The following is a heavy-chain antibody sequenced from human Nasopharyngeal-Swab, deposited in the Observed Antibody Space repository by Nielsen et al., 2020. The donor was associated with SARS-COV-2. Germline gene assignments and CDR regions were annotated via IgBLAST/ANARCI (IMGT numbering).Heavy chain of an antibody. V-gene: IGHV1-3*01. Sequence: ASVQVSSSASGSTFINNALHWVRRHPAQRLEWMGWINAGNGNTKYSQKFQGRVTITRDTSASTAYMELSSLRSEDTAVYYCARGKRIAVAGNDVPRQQYYFDYWGQGTLVTVSS. CDR3: ARGKRIAVAGNDVPRQQYYFDY. CDR1: GSTFINNA. J-gene: IGHJ4*02. D-gene: IGHD6-19*01. CDR2: INAGNGNT.